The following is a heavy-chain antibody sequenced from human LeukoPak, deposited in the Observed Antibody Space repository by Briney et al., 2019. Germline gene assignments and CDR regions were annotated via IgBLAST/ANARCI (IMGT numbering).Heavy chain of an antibody. CDR2: FDPEDGET. D-gene: IGHD7-27*01. J-gene: IGHJ4*02. V-gene: IGHV1-24*01. CDR1: GYTLTELS. Sequence: ASVKVSCKVSGYTLTELSMHWVRQAPGKGLGWMGGFDPEDGETIYAQKFQGRVTMTEDTSTDTAYMELSSLRSEDTAVYYCATGPTDWGFVDYWGQGTLVTVSS. CDR3: ATGPTDWGFVDY.